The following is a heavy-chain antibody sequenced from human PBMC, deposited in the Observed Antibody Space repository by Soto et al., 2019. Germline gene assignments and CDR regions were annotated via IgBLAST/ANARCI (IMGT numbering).Heavy chain of an antibody. V-gene: IGHV4-30-2*02. CDR2: IYHSGST. CDR1: GGSISSGGYS. D-gene: IGHD3-22*01. Sequence: SETLSLTCAVSGGSISSGGYSWSWIRQPPGKGLEWIGYIYHSGSTYYNPSLKSRVTISVDRSKNQFSLKLTSVTAADTAVYYCANSYYYDSGGFHYWGQGTLVTVSS. J-gene: IGHJ4*02. CDR3: ANSYYYDSGGFHY.